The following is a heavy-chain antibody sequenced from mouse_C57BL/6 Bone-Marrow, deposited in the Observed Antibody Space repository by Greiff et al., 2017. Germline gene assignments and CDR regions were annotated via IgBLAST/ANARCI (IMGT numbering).Heavy chain of an antibody. V-gene: IGHV7-3*01. Sequence: EVKVVESGGGLVQPGGSLSLSCAASGFTFTDYYMSWVRQPPGKALEWLGFIRNKANGYTTEYSASVKGRFTISRDNSQSILYLQMNALRAEDSATYYCARYIGGIITTVVALYYYAMDYWGQGTSVTVSS. CDR2: IRNKANGYTT. J-gene: IGHJ4*01. CDR3: ARYIGGIITTVVALYYYAMDY. D-gene: IGHD1-1*01. CDR1: GFTFTDYY.